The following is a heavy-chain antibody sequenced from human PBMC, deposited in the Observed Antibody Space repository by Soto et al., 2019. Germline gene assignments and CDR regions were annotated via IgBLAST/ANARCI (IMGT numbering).Heavy chain of an antibody. V-gene: IGHV3-73*02. J-gene: IGHJ5*02. CDR3: TKNWFEP. CDR2: IRSKANSYAT. Sequence: EVQLVESGAGLVQPGGSLKLSGAASGFTFSGSAMHRVREASGKGLEWVGRIRSKANSYATAYAASVKGRFTISRDDSKNTAYLQMNSLKTEDTAVYYCTKNWFEPWGQGTLVTVSS. CDR1: GFTFSGSA.